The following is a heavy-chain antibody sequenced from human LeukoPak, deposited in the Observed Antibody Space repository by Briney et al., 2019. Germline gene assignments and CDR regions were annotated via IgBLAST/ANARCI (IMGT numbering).Heavy chain of an antibody. CDR3: ARDRESMVRGVIIGNWFDP. D-gene: IGHD3-10*01. CDR1: GYTFTGYY. J-gene: IGHJ5*02. Sequence: SVKVSCKASGYTFTGYYMHWVRQAPGQGLEWMGGIIPIFSTANYAQKFQGRVTITADESTSTAYMELSSLRSEDTAVYYCARDRESMVRGVIIGNWFDPWGQGTLVTVSS. CDR2: IIPIFSTA. V-gene: IGHV1-69*13.